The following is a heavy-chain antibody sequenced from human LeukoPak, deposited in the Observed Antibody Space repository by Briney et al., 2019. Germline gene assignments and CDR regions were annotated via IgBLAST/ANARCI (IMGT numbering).Heavy chain of an antibody. D-gene: IGHD6-13*01. Sequence: SETLSLTCSVSGGSINNYYWSWIRQPPGKGLEWIGDIHHSGGTNYNPSLKSRVTISVDTSKNQFSLKLNSVTAADTAVYYCARAGGYRPAAADLDYWGQGTLVTVSS. J-gene: IGHJ4*02. CDR1: GGSINNYY. V-gene: IGHV4-59*01. CDR3: ARAGGYRPAAADLDY. CDR2: IHHSGGT.